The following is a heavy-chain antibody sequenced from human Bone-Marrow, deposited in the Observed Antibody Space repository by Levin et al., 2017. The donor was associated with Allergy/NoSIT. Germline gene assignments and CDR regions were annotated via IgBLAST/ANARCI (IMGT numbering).Heavy chain of an antibody. D-gene: IGHD1-26*01. CDR2: ISWGGDSL. V-gene: IGHV3-9*01. Sequence: GGSLRLSCAASGFKFPDFAVHWVRQAPGKGLEWVSGISWGGDSLGYADSVEGRFTISRDNGKNSLYLQMNSLKEEDTALYYCVKGISGSYSSGYFDSWGQGTLVTVSS. CDR1: GFKFPDFA. J-gene: IGHJ4*02. CDR3: VKGISGSYSSGYFDS.